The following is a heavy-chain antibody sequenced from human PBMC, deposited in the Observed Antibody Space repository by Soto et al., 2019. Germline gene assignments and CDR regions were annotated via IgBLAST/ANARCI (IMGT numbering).Heavy chain of an antibody. J-gene: IGHJ6*02. CDR2: ISYDGSNK. V-gene: IGHV3-30*18. CDR3: AKDWVDIVVVVAANYYYGMDV. CDR1: GFTFSSYG. D-gene: IGHD2-15*01. Sequence: GGSLRLSCAACGFTFSSYGMHWVRQAPGKGLEWVAVISYDGSNKYYADSVKGRFTISRDNSKNTLYLQMNSLRAEDTAVYYCAKDWVDIVVVVAANYYYGMDVWRQGTTVTVSS.